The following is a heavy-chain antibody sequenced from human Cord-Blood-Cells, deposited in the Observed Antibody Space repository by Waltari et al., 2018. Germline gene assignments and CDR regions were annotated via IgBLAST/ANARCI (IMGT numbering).Heavy chain of an antibody. CDR1: GGTFSSYA. J-gene: IGHJ4*02. CDR3: ARESGLSPYSSSSYPFDY. Sequence: QVQLVQSGAEVKKPGSSVKVSCKASGGTFSSYAISWVRQAPGQGLEWMGGIIPIFGTSNDAQKCQGRGTITADEATSTGYMDLSILGSEDTAVYYCARESGLSPYSSSSYPFDYWGQGTLVTVSS. CDR2: IIPIFGTS. D-gene: IGHD6-6*01. V-gene: IGHV1-69*12.